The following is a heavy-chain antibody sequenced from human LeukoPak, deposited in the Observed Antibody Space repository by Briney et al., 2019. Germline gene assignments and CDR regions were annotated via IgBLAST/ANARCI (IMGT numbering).Heavy chain of an antibody. J-gene: IGHJ4*02. CDR1: GASISSGSYY. Sequence: SQTLSLTCTVSGASISSGSYYWSWIRQPAGKGLEWIGRIYTNGHSNYNPSLRSRMTISRDTSKNQFSLELKSVTAADTAVYYCARSYYDSSDYYFTSWGQGILVTVSS. D-gene: IGHD3-22*01. CDR3: ARSYYDSSDYYFTS. V-gene: IGHV4-61*02. CDR2: IYTNGHS.